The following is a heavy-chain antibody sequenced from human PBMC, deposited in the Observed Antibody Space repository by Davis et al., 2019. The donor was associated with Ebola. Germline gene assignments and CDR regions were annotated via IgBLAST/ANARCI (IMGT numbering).Heavy chain of an antibody. CDR1: GFTFSSYA. V-gene: IGHV3-30*04. D-gene: IGHD6-19*01. Sequence: GGSLRLSCAASGFTFSSYAMHWVRQAPGKGLEWVAVISYDGSNKYYADSVKGRFTISRDNSKNTLYLQMNSLRAEDTAVYYCARSESLSGGWYFPYYFDYWGQGTLVTVSS. CDR2: ISYDGSNK. J-gene: IGHJ4*02. CDR3: ARSESLSGGWYFPYYFDY.